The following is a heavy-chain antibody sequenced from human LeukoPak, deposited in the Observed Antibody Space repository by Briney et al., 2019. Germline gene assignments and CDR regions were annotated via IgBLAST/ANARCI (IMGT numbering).Heavy chain of an antibody. Sequence: PGGSLRLSCAASGFTVSSNYMSWVRQAPGKGLEWVSVIYSGGSTYYADSVKGRFTISRDNSKNTLYLQMNSLRAEDTAVYYCAKELFSPNYGSGSFDPWGQGTLVTVSS. CDR2: IYSGGST. V-gene: IGHV3-53*01. J-gene: IGHJ5*02. CDR3: AKELFSPNYGSGSFDP. CDR1: GFTVSSNY. D-gene: IGHD3-10*01.